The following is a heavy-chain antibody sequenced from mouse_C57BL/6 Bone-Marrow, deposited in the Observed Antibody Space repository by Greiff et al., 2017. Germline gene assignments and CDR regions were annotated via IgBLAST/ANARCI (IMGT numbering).Heavy chain of an antibody. J-gene: IGHJ2*01. Sequence: QVQLQQSGAELAKPGASVKLSCKASGYTFTSYWIHWVKQRPGQGLEWIGYINPSSGYTKYNQKFKDKATLTADKSSSTAYMQLSSLTYEDSAVYYCARSHYDYALYLDYWGQGTTLTVSS. CDR1: GYTFTSYW. CDR2: INPSSGYT. D-gene: IGHD2-4*01. V-gene: IGHV1-7*01. CDR3: ARSHYDYALYLDY.